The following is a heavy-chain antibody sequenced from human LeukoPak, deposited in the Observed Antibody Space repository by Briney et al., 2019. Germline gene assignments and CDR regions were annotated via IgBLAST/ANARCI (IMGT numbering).Heavy chain of an antibody. J-gene: IGHJ5*02. CDR1: GFTFSGYW. CDR3: VRGAVGTGVWFAP. CDR2: INIDGATT. V-gene: IGHV3-74*01. D-gene: IGHD1-26*01. Sequence: GGSLRLSCAASGFTFSGYWMHWVRQAPGKGLEWVSRINIDGATTNYADSVKGRFTISRDNAKNTLHPQMNSLRADDTAVYYSVRGAVGTGVWFAPWGQGTLVTVSS.